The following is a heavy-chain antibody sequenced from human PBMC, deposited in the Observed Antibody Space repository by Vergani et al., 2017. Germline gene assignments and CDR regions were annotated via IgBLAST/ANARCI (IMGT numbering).Heavy chain of an antibody. J-gene: IGHJ6*03. D-gene: IGHD2-15*01. CDR1: GGTFSSYA. V-gene: IGHV1-69*01. CDR2: SIPSFGTA. Sequence: QVQLVQSGAEVKKPGSSVKVSCKASGGTFSSYAISWVRQAPGQGLEWMGGSIPSFGTANYAQKFQGRIKITADESTSAAYMELSSLRSEDTAVYYCARCVLAATQGYYYYYMDVWGKGTTVTVSS. CDR3: ARCVLAATQGYYYYYMDV.